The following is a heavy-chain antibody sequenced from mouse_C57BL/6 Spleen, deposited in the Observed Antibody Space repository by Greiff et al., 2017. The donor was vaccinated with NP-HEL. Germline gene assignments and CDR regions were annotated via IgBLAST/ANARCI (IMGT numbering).Heavy chain of an antibody. CDR2: IWGDGST. J-gene: IGHJ2*01. CDR3: AKGDDGYGDFDY. V-gene: IGHV2-3*01. D-gene: IGHD2-3*01. CDR1: GFSLTSYG. Sequence: QVQLKESGPGLVAPSQSLSIPCTVSGFSLTSYGVSWVRQPPGKGLEWRGVIWGDGSTNYHSALISRLSISKDNSKSQVFLKLNSLQTVDTATYYCAKGDDGYGDFDYWGQGTTLTVSS.